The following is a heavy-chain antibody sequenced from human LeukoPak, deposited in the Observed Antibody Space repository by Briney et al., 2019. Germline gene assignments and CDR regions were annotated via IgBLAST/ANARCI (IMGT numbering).Heavy chain of an antibody. CDR3: ANVPYSDYRPGRPPFMDV. CDR1: GFTFSSYA. V-gene: IGHV3-23*01. Sequence: GGSLRLSCAASGFTFSSYAMSWVRQAPGKGLEWVSTLSNTGIATYYADSVKGRFTISRDNYENTLFLEMNYLRAEDTATYYCANVPYSDYRPGRPPFMDVWGQGTTVAVSS. D-gene: IGHD3-10*01. CDR2: LSNTGIAT. J-gene: IGHJ6*02.